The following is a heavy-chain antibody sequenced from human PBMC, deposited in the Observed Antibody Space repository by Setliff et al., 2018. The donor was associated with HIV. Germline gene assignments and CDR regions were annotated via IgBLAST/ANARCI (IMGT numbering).Heavy chain of an antibody. Sequence: PSETLSLTCAVSNYSISSAYYWGWIRQPPGKGLEWIGEINHSGSTNYNLSLTSRVTISVDTSKNQFSLRLSSVAAGDTAVYYCARSIVPVASGYYYFEYWGQGTLVTV. CDR2: INHSGST. D-gene: IGHD3-3*01. V-gene: IGHV4-38-2*01. CDR3: ARSIVPVASGYYYFEY. J-gene: IGHJ4*02. CDR1: NYSISSAYY.